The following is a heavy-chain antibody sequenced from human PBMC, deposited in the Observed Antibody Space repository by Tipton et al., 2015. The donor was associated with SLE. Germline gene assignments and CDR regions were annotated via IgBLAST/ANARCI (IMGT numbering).Heavy chain of an antibody. D-gene: IGHD2-2*01. CDR3: ARESTSPLGPRGMDV. CDR1: GFTFSSYS. Sequence: SLRLSCAASGFTFSSYSMNWVRQAPGKGLEWVSSISSSSSYIYYADSVKGRFTISRDNAKNTLYLQMNSLRAEDTAVYYCARESTSPLGPRGMDVWGQGTTVTVSS. J-gene: IGHJ6*02. CDR2: ISSSSSYI. V-gene: IGHV3-21*01.